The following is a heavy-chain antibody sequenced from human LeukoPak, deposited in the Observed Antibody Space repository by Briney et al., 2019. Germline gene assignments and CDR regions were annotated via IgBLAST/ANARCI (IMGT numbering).Heavy chain of an antibody. Sequence: GGSLRLSCAASGFTFSNTWMSWVRQAPGKGLEWVGRIRSTANSYATAYAASVKGRFTISRDDSKNTAYLQMNSLKTEDTAVYYCTIRMVRGVAPSDVADYWGQGTLVTVSS. V-gene: IGHV3-73*01. CDR3: TIRMVRGVAPSDVADY. D-gene: IGHD3-10*01. J-gene: IGHJ4*02. CDR1: GFTFSNTW. CDR2: IRSTANSYAT.